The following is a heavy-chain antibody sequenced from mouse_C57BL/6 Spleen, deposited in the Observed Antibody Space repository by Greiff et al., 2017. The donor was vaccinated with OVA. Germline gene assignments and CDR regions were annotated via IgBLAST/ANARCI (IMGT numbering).Heavy chain of an antibody. J-gene: IGHJ3*01. CDR3: AREGTTVRFAY. CDR2: ISDGGSYT. Sequence: EVQVVESGGGLVKPGGSLKLSCAASGFTFSSYAMSWVRQTPEKRLEWVATISDGGSYTYYPDNVKGRFTISRDNAKNNLYLQMSHLKSEDTAMYYCAREGTTVRFAYWGQGTLVTVSA. CDR1: GFTFSSYA. V-gene: IGHV5-4*01. D-gene: IGHD1-1*01.